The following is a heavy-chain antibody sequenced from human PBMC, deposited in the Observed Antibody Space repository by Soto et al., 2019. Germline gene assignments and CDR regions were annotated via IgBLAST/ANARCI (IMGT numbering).Heavy chain of an antibody. CDR1: GGSISSGGYY. D-gene: IGHD3-22*01. CDR2: IYYSGST. J-gene: IGHJ6*02. V-gene: IGHV4-31*03. Sequence: SETLSLTCTVSGGSISSGGYYWSWIRQHPGKGLEWIGYIYYSGSTYYNPSLKSRVTISVDTSKNQFSLKLSSVTAADTAVYYCARDGRGYYYDSSGPSGYYYGMDVWGQGTTVTVS. CDR3: ARDGRGYYYDSSGPSGYYYGMDV.